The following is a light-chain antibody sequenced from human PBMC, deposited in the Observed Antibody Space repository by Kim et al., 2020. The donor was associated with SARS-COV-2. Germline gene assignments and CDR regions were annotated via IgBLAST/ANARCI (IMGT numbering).Light chain of an antibody. CDR3: NSRDSSGNHYV. CDR2: GKN. Sequence: LGQKVRITCQGDSLRSYYASWYQQKPGQAPVLVIYGKNNRPSGIPDRFSGSSSGNTASLTITGAQAEDEADYYCNSRDSSGNHYVFGTGTKVTVL. V-gene: IGLV3-19*01. CDR1: SLRSYY. J-gene: IGLJ1*01.